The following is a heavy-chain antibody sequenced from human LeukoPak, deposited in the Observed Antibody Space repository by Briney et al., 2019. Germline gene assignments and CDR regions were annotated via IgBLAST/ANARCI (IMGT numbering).Heavy chain of an antibody. V-gene: IGHV4-4*02. CDR3: ARGVWLGEWECFDY. CDR2: IYHSGST. Sequence: SATLSPTCAVSGGSISSSNWWSWVPQPPGKGLVWIGEIYHSGSTNYNPSLKSRVTISVDKSKNQFSLKLSSVTAADTAVYYCARGVWLGEWECFDYWGQGTLVTVSS. CDR1: GGSISSSNW. D-gene: IGHD3-10*01. J-gene: IGHJ4*02.